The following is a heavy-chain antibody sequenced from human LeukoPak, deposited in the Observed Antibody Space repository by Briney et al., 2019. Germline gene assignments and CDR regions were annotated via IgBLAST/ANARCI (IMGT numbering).Heavy chain of an antibody. CDR3: VRAKNWNFDS. J-gene: IGHJ4*02. CDR2: ITPDGSIT. V-gene: IGHV3-74*01. Sequence: GGSLGLSCAASGFTLSTYWFHWVRHATGKGLVWVSRITPDGSITNYADSVKGRFTISRDNAKNTLYLQMNSLRDEDTAVYYCVRAKNWNFDSWGQGTLVTVSS. D-gene: IGHD1-1*01. CDR1: GFTLSTYW.